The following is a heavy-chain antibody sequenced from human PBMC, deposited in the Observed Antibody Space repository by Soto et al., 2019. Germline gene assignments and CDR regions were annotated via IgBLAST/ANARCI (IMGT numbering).Heavy chain of an antibody. CDR3: AKIIAAAATGY. CDR1: GCTFSIYA. D-gene: IGHD6-13*01. J-gene: IGHJ4*02. Sequence: GGSLRLSCAASGCTFSIYAMTWVRQAPGKGLEWVSSIDSSGSVTYYGDSVKGRFTISRDNSKNTLYLQMNSLRAEDTAVYYCAKIIAAAATGYWGRGTLVTVSS. CDR2: IDSSGSVT. V-gene: IGHV3-23*05.